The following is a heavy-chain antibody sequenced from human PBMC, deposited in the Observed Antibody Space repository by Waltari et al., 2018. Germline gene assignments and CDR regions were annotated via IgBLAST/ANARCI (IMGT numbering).Heavy chain of an antibody. J-gene: IGHJ4*02. Sequence: EVQLVESGGGLVQPGGSLRLSCAASGFTFSSYSMNWVRQAPGKGLEWVSYISSSSSTIYYADSVKGRFTISRDNAKNSLYLQMNSLRAEDTAVYYCARDGKEQWGIFDYWGQGTLVTVSS. CDR3: ARDGKEQWGIFDY. D-gene: IGHD6-19*01. CDR2: ISSSSSTI. CDR1: GFTFSSYS. V-gene: IGHV3-48*04.